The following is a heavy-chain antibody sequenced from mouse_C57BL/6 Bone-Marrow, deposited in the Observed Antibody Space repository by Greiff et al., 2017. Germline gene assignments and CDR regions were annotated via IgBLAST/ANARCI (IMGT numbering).Heavy chain of an antibody. CDR1: GYTFTSYW. J-gene: IGHJ3*01. CDR3: AREGAIYYGNLAWFAY. V-gene: IGHV1-72*01. D-gene: IGHD2-1*01. CDR2: IDPNSGGT. Sequence: VKLQQPGAELVKPGASVKLSCKASGYTFTSYWMHWVKQRPGRGLEWIGRIDPNSGGTKYNEKFKSKATLTVDKPSSTAYMQLSSLTSEDSAVYYCAREGAIYYGNLAWFAYWGQGTLVTVSA.